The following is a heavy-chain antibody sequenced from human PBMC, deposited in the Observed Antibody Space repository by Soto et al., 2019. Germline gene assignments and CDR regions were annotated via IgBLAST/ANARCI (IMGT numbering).Heavy chain of an antibody. J-gene: IGHJ4*02. Sequence: GGALRLSCAASGFTFSSYATSWVRPAPGKGLEWVSAISGSGGSTYYADSVKGRFTISRDKSKNTLYLQMNSLRAEDTAVYYCAKAPEDHYYDSSAFYFDYWGQGTLVTVSS. V-gene: IGHV3-23*01. CDR2: ISGSGGST. D-gene: IGHD3-22*01. CDR3: AKAPEDHYYDSSAFYFDY. CDR1: GFTFSSYA.